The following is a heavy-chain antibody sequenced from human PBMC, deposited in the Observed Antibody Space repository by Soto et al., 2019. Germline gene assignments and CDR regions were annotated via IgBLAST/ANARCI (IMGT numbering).Heavy chain of an antibody. CDR1: VGSLSSYY. CDR2: IFYSGSF. V-gene: IGHV4-59*01. J-gene: IGHJ4*02. D-gene: IGHD4-17*01. Sequence: SETLSLTCTVSVGSLSSYYWGWIRQSPGKGLEWIGSIFYSGSFNHNPSLKSRATISLDTSKNQFSLKLTSVTAADTAVYYCASFFYGDYGPGFDFWGQGTQVTVSS. CDR3: ASFFYGDYGPGFDF.